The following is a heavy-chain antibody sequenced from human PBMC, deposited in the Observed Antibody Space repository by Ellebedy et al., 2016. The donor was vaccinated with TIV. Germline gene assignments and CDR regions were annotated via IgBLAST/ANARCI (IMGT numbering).Heavy chain of an antibody. D-gene: IGHD3/OR15-3a*01. CDR2: IYHTGRT. J-gene: IGHJ3*02. V-gene: IGHV4-34*01. CDR3: ATSGRDWPDAFEI. CDR1: GDSLSGYF. Sequence: MPSETLSLTCAVYGDSLSGYFWSWIRQPPGKGLEWIGEIYHTGRTNYNPSLRSRVIISVDMSQNQFSLKLTSMSDAETAVYYRATSGRDWPDAFEIWGQGTMVTVSS.